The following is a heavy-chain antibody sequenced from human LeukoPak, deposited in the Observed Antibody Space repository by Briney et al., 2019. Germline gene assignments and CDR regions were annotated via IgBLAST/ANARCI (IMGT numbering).Heavy chain of an antibody. CDR3: ARGARWGDWFDP. CDR1: GYSISSGYY. J-gene: IGHJ5*02. CDR2: IYHSGST. V-gene: IGHV4-38-2*02. Sequence: PSETLSLTCTVSGYSISSGYYWGWIRQPPGKGLEWIGSIYHSGSTYYNPSLKSRVTISVDTSKNQFSLKLSSVTAADTAVYYCARGARWGDWFDPWGQGTLVTVSS. D-gene: IGHD3-16*01.